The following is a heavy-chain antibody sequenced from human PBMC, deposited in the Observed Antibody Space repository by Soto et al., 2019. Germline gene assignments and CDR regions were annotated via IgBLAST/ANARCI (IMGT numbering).Heavy chain of an antibody. V-gene: IGHV1-69*01. Sequence: QVQLVQSGAEVKKPGSSVKVSCKASGGTFSSYAISWVRQAPGQGLEWMGGIIPIFGTAHYAQKFQGRVTIPADESTSTAYMELSSLRSEDTAVYYCARGRAIVVVITLRQDYYGMDVWGQGTTVTVSS. CDR1: GGTFSSYA. CDR3: ARGRAIVVVITLRQDYYGMDV. J-gene: IGHJ6*02. D-gene: IGHD3-22*01. CDR2: IIPIFGTA.